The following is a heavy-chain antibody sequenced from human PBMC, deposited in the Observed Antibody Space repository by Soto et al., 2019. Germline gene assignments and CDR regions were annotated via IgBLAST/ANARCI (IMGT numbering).Heavy chain of an antibody. J-gene: IGHJ5*02. CDR1: GGTFSSYP. D-gene: IGHD2-2*01. V-gene: IGHV1-69*13. CDR3: ARAWDCSSTSCSPSTYYNWFDP. CDR2: IIPIFGTA. Sequence: SVKVSCKASGGTFSSYPISWVLQTPGQGLEWMGGIIPIFGTANYAQKFQGRVTITADESTSTAYMELSSLRSEDTAVYYCARAWDCSSTSCSPSTYYNWFDPWGQGTPVTVSS.